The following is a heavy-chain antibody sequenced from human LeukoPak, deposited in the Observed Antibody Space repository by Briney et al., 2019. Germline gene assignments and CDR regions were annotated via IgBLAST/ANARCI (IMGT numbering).Heavy chain of an antibody. CDR3: AREGGWVTTVTQGGGYFDL. CDR1: GGSISSGGYY. D-gene: IGHD4-17*01. CDR2: IYYSGST. Sequence: SQTLSLTCTVSGGSISSGGYYWSWIRQHPGTGLEWIGYIYYSGSTYYNPSLKSRVTISVDTSKNQFSLKLSSVTAADTAVYYCAREGGWVTTVTQGGGYFDLWGRGTLVTVSS. V-gene: IGHV4-31*03. J-gene: IGHJ2*01.